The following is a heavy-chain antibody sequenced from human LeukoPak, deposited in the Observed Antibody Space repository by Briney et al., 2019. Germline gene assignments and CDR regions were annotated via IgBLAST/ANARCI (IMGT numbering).Heavy chain of an antibody. CDR2: VGGSGDST. J-gene: IGHJ6*02. V-gene: IGHV3-23*01. D-gene: IGHD3-10*01. CDR3: AKGAPLELGAGQSYYYGMGV. CDR1: GFTFSSYA. Sequence: GGSLRLSCVVSGFTFSSYAMSWVRQAPGKGLEWVSGVGGSGDSTYYADSVKGRFTISRDNSKNTLFLQMNSLRAEDTAVYYCAKGAPLELGAGQSYYYGMGVWGQGTTVTVSS.